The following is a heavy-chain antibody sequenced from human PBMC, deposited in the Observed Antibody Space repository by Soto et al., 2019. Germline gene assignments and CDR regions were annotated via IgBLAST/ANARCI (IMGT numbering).Heavy chain of an antibody. V-gene: IGHV3-30-3*01. CDR3: ARNIAAAGCMDV. Sequence: GGSLRLSCAASGFTFSSYAMHWVRQAPGKGLEWVAVISYDGSNKYYADSVKGRFTISRDNSKNTLYLQMNSLRAEDTAVYYCARNIAAAGCMDVWGQGTTVTVSS. J-gene: IGHJ6*02. CDR1: GFTFSSYA. D-gene: IGHD6-13*01. CDR2: ISYDGSNK.